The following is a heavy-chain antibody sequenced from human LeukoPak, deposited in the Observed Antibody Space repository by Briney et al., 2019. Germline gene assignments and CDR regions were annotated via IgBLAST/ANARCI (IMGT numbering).Heavy chain of an antibody. CDR3: ARALLLHGSGRVPSGAWFDP. CDR1: GFTFSSYS. J-gene: IGHJ5*02. D-gene: IGHD3-10*01. V-gene: IGHV3-21*01. Sequence: GGSLRLSCAASGFTFSSYSMNWVRQAPGKGLEWVSSISSSSSYIYYADSVKGRFTISRDNAKNSLYLQMNSLRAEDTAVYYCARALLLHGSGRVPSGAWFDPWGQGTLVTVSS. CDR2: ISSSSSYI.